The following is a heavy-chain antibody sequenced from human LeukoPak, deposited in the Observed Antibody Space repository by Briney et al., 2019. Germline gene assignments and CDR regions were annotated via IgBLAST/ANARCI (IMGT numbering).Heavy chain of an antibody. J-gene: IGHJ4*02. CDR2: IYSGGST. Sequence: GGSLRLSCAASGFSVSSNYMSWVRQAPGQGLEWVSGIYSGGSTYYADSVKGRFTISRDNSKNTLYLQVNSLRAEDTAVYYCARGPRIRVAAAGTAFDYWGQGTLVTVSS. CDR1: GFSVSSNY. CDR3: ARGPRIRVAAAGTAFDY. D-gene: IGHD6-13*01. V-gene: IGHV3-53*01.